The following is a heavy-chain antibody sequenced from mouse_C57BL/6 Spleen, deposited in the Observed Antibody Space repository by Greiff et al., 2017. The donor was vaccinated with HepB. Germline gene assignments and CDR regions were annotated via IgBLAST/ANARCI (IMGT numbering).Heavy chain of an antibody. D-gene: IGHD1-1*01. V-gene: IGHV1-80*01. CDR2: IYPGDGDT. CDR1: GYAFSSYW. J-gene: IGHJ1*03. CDR3: ARYGSRDWYFDV. Sequence: VQLQESGAELVKPGASVKISCKASGYAFSSYWMNWVKQRPGKGLEWIGQIYPGDGDTNYNGKFKGKATLTADKSSSTAYMQLSSLTSEDSAVYFCARYGSRDWYFDVWGTGTTVTVSS.